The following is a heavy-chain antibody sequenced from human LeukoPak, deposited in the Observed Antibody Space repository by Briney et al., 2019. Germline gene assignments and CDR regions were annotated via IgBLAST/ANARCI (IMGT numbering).Heavy chain of an antibody. J-gene: IGHJ4*02. CDR3: AKDGSFGDGGS. V-gene: IGHV3-23*01. Sequence: PGGSLRLSCAASGVTFSSYGMSWVRQAPGKGLEWVSAISGSGGSTYYADSVKGRFTICRDNSKNTLYLQMNGLRAEDTAVYYCAKDGSFGDGGSWGQGTLVTVSS. D-gene: IGHD3-10*01. CDR2: ISGSGGST. CDR1: GVTFSSYG.